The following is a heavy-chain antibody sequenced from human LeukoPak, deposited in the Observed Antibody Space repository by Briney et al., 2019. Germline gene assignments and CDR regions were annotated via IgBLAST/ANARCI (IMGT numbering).Heavy chain of an antibody. J-gene: IGHJ4*02. CDR1: GFTFTNAW. D-gene: IGHD3-10*01. CDR3: AKEGGVLWFGELWNYFDY. V-gene: IGHV3-23*01. Sequence: PGGSLRLSCAVSGFTFTNAWMTWVRQAPGKGLEWVSAISGSGGSTYYADSVKGRFTISRDNSKNTLYLQMNSLRAEDTAVYYCAKEGGVLWFGELWNYFDYWGQGTLVTVSS. CDR2: ISGSGGST.